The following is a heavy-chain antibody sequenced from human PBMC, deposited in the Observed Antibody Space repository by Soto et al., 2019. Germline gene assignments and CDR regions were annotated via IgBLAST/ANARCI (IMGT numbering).Heavy chain of an antibody. J-gene: IGHJ5*02. CDR1: GGSISSGGYS. V-gene: IGHV4-30-2*01. CDR3: ARVPDR. Sequence: QLQLQESCSGLVKPSQTLSLTCAVSGGSISSGGYSWGWIRQPPGKGLEWIGYIYHSGSTYYNPSLKSRVTISVDRSKNQFSLKLSSVTAADTAVYYCARVPDRWGQGTLVTVSS. D-gene: IGHD2-2*01. CDR2: IYHSGST.